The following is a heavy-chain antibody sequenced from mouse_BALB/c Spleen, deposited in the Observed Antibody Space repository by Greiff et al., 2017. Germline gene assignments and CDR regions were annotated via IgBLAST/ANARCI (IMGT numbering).Heavy chain of an antibody. Sequence: EVKVEESGGGLVQPGGSLRLSCATSGFTFTDYYMSWVRQPPGKALEWLGFIRNKANGYTTEYSASVKGRFTISRDNSQSILYLQMNTLRAEDSATYYCARVYRYDGYFDYWGQGTTLTVSS. V-gene: IGHV7-3*02. CDR2: IRNKANGYTT. CDR3: ARVYRYDGYFDY. D-gene: IGHD2-14*01. CDR1: GFTFTDYY. J-gene: IGHJ2*01.